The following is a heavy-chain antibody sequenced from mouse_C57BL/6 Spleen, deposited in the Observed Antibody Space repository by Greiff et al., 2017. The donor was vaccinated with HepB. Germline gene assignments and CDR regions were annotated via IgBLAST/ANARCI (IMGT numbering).Heavy chain of an antibody. Sequence: VQLQQSGAELAKPGASVKLSCKASGYTFTSYWMHWVKQRPGQGLEWIGYINPSSGYTKYNQKFKDKATLTVDKSSSTAYMQLSSLTYEDSAVYYCARSDGNYGNFDVWGTGTTVTVSS. D-gene: IGHD2-1*01. V-gene: IGHV1-7*01. CDR1: GYTFTSYW. CDR3: ARSDGNYGNFDV. CDR2: INPSSGYT. J-gene: IGHJ1*03.